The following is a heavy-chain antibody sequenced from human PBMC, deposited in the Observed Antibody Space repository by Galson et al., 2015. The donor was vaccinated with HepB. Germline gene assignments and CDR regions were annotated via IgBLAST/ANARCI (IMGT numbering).Heavy chain of an antibody. V-gene: IGHV3-74*01. CDR2: INNDGSKT. J-gene: IGHJ3*01. D-gene: IGHD2-21*01. Sequence: SLRLSCAASGFTFSSYWMHWVRQAPGKGLVWVARINNDGSKTDYAHSVQGRFTISRAHAKNGLNVEMNSLRAEDTAVYYCVRASGTVIVVVPGYDSFDVWGQGTAVTVSS. CDR1: GFTFSSYW. CDR3: VRASGTVIVVVPGYDSFDV.